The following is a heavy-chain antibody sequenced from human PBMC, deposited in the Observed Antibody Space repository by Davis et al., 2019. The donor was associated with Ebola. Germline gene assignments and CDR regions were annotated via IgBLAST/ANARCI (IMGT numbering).Heavy chain of an antibody. V-gene: IGHV4-34*01. D-gene: IGHD1-26*01. J-gene: IGHJ3*02. CDR1: GGSLSGYY. CDR2: INHSGST. Sequence: PSETLSLTCAVYGGSLSGYYWSWIRQPPGKGLEWIGEINHSGSTNYSPSLKSRVTISVDTSKNQVSLQLSSVTPEDTAVYYCARGVGIPHDAFDIWGLGTMVIVS. CDR3: ARGVGIPHDAFDI.